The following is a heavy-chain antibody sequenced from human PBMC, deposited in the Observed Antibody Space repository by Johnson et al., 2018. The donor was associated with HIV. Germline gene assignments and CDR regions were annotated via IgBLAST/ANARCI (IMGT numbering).Heavy chain of an antibody. Sequence: VQLVESGGGLVKPGGSLRLSCAASGFTFSDYYMSWIRQAPGKGLECVAVISYDGSNKYYTDSVKGRFTISRDNSKNTLYLQMNSLRAEDTAVYYCARVWGYGGNSMSPIAFDIWGQGTMVTVSS. CDR2: ISYDGSNK. V-gene: IGHV3-30*03. D-gene: IGHD4-23*01. CDR3: ARVWGYGGNSMSPIAFDI. CDR1: GFTFSDYY. J-gene: IGHJ3*02.